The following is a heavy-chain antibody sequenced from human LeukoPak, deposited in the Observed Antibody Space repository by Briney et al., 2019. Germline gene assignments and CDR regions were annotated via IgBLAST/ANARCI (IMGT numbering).Heavy chain of an antibody. D-gene: IGHD5-18*01. Sequence: PGGSLRLSCAASGFTFSDYYMNWIRQAPGKGLEWVSYISSSGSTIYYADSVKGRFTISRDNAKNSLYLQMNSLRAEDTAVYYCAREENTAMVTDYGMDVWGQGTTVTVSS. CDR3: AREENTAMVTDYGMDV. V-gene: IGHV3-11*01. J-gene: IGHJ6*02. CDR2: ISSSGSTI. CDR1: GFTFSDYY.